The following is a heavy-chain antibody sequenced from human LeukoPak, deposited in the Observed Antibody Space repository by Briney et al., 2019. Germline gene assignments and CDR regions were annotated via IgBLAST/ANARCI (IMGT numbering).Heavy chain of an antibody. Sequence: GGSLRLSCAASGFTFSEHYMDWVRQAPGKGLEWVSVIYSGGSTYYADSVKGRFTISRDNSKNTLYLQMNSLRAEDTAVYYCASIGRYWGQGTLVTVSS. CDR3: ASIGRY. D-gene: IGHD1-26*01. CDR1: GFTFSEHY. J-gene: IGHJ4*02. V-gene: IGHV3-53*01. CDR2: IYSGGST.